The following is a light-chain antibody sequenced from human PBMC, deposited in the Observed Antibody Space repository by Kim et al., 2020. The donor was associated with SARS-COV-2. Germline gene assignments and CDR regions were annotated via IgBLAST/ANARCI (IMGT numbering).Light chain of an antibody. CDR2: WAS. V-gene: IGKV4-1*01. Sequence: ATLKCKSSQTVLYNSNNKNYLAWYQQKPGQAPKLLIYWASIRESGVSDRFSGSGFETDFTLTISSLQAEDVAVYYCQQYYSTPPSFGQGTKLEI. CDR1: QTVLYNSNNKNY. CDR3: QQYYSTPPS. J-gene: IGKJ2*03.